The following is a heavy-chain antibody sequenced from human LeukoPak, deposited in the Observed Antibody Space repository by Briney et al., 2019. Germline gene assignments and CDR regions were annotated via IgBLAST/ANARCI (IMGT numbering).Heavy chain of an antibody. CDR2: FDPEDGET. V-gene: IGHV1-24*01. J-gene: IGHJ2*01. CDR1: GYTLTELS. Sequence: GASVKVSCKVSGYTLTELSMHWVRQAPGKGLEWMGGFDPEDGETIYAQKFQGRATMTEDTSTDTAYMELSSLRSEDTAVYYCATYPVVPAAIPTWYFDLWGRGTLVTVSS. CDR3: ATYPVVPAAIPTWYFDL. D-gene: IGHD2-2*02.